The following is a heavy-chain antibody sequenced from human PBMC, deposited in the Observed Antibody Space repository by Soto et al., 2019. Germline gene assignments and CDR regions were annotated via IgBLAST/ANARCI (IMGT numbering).Heavy chain of an antibody. J-gene: IGHJ6*02. CDR3: AKGASPVDIVAKTLSGSMDV. CDR1: GFTFSSYG. CDR2: ISYDGGQE. D-gene: IGHD5-12*01. Sequence: QVQLVESGEGVVQPGRSLRLSCAASGFTFSSYGMHWVRQAPGKGLEWAAVISYDGGQEHVADSVKGRFSISGDNPMDTVYLQMSSLRAEDTAVYYCAKGASPVDIVAKTLSGSMDVWGQGTTVTVSS. V-gene: IGHV3-30*18.